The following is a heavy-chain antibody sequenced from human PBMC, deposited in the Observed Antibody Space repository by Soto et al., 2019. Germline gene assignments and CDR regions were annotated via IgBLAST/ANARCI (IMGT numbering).Heavy chain of an antibody. CDR3: AKFRGTTTSCHDS. V-gene: IGHV3-23*01. Sequence: PGGSLRLSCAASGFTFSSYAMSWVRQAPGKGLEWVSAISGSGDSAYYADSAKGRFTISRDNSRSTLYLQMNSLRAEDTAEYFCAKFRGTTTSCHDSWGQGALVTVSS. CDR2: ISGSGDSA. D-gene: IGHD2-2*01. CDR1: GFTFSSYA. J-gene: IGHJ5*01.